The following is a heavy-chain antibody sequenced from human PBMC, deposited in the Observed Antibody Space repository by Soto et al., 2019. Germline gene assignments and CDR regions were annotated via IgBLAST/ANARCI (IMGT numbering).Heavy chain of an antibody. J-gene: IGHJ6*03. D-gene: IGHD2-2*03. CDR2: VYYSGST. CDR3: ARVGIVVVPAGPIPSYYYYMDV. V-gene: IGHV4-39*07. CDR1: GGSVSSSSYY. Sequence: SETLSLTCTVSGGSVSSSSYYWGWVRQPPGKGLEWIGSVYYSGSTYYNPSLKSRVTISVDTSKNQFSLKLSSVTAADTAVYYCARVGIVVVPAGPIPSYYYYMDVWGKGTTVTVSS.